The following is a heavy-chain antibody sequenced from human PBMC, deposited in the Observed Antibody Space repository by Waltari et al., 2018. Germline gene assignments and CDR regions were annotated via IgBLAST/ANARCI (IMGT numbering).Heavy chain of an antibody. CDR1: GFTFFNYE. Sequence: VQLVESGGDVLQPGGSLRLTCETSGFTFFNYEMNWVRQAPGKGLEWIAYISNTGTRTFYSDSVRGRFTISRDNAKNSLYLQMNSLRPEDTAVYYCARDQWFAFDIWGQGTMVTVSS. D-gene: IGHD3-22*01. J-gene: IGHJ3*02. CDR3: ARDQWFAFDI. CDR2: ISNTGTRT. V-gene: IGHV3-48*03.